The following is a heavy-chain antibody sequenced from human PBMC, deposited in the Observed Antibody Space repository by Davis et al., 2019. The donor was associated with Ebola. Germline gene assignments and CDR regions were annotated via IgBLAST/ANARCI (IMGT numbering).Heavy chain of an antibody. D-gene: IGHD3-10*01. V-gene: IGHV3-74*01. J-gene: IGHJ6*04. CDR3: TRAFRYGMDV. CDR1: GTTFSDYD. CDR2: IDSGGSDT. Sequence: GESLKISCVASGTTFSDYDFHWVRQAPGKGLVWVARIDSGGSDTIYADSVKGRFTISRDNAKNTLYLQMNSLRAEDTAVYYCTRAFRYGMDVWGKGTTVTVSS.